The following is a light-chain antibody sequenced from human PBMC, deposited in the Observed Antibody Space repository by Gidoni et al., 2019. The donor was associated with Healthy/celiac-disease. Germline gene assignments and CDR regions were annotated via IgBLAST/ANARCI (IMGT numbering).Light chain of an antibody. Sequence: PASVSGSPGKSITISCTGTSSDVGGYNYVSWYQQHPGKAPKLMIYEVSNRHSGVSNRFSGSKSGNTASLTISGPQAEDEADYYCSSYTSSSTLWVFGGGTKLTVL. V-gene: IGLV2-14*01. CDR2: EVS. CDR1: SSDVGGYNY. J-gene: IGLJ3*02. CDR3: SSYTSSSTLWV.